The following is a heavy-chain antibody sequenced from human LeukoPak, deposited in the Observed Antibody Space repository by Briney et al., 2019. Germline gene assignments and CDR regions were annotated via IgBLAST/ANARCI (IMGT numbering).Heavy chain of an antibody. CDR3: AKDSSSPGGNYYGMDV. CDR1: GFTFDDYA. V-gene: IGHV3-43D*03. D-gene: IGHD6-13*01. CDR2: ISWDGGST. Sequence: GGSLRLSCAASGFTFDDYAMHWVRQAPGKGLEWVSLISWDGGSTYYADSVKGRFTISRDNSKNSLYLQMNSLRAEDTALYYCAKDSSSPGGNYYGMDVWGQGTTVTVSS. J-gene: IGHJ6*02.